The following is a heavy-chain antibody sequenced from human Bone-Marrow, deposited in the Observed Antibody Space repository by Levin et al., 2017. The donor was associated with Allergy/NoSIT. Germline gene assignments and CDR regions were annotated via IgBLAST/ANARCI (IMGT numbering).Heavy chain of an antibody. CDR3: TKSDWFDP. Sequence: GESLKISCAASGFTFSNYWMHWVRQGPGKGLVWVARIKYDGTVTSYADSVKGRFTISRDNARNTLYLQMNNLRVEDTAVYYCTKSDWFDPWGQGTLVTVSS. J-gene: IGHJ5*02. CDR2: IKYDGTVT. CDR1: GFTFSNYW. V-gene: IGHV3-74*01.